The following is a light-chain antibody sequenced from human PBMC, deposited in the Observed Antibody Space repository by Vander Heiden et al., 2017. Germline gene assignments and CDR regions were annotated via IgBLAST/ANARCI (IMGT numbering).Light chain of an antibody. CDR1: QSISSW. CDR2: KAS. V-gene: IGKV1-5*03. CDR3: KQYNSYAWT. J-gene: IGKJ1*01. Sequence: DIQMTQSPSTLSASVGDRVTITCRASQSISSWLAWYQQKPGKAPKLLIYKASSLESGVPSRVSGSGSGTEFTRTISSLQPDDFATYYCKQYNSYAWTFGQGTKVEIK.